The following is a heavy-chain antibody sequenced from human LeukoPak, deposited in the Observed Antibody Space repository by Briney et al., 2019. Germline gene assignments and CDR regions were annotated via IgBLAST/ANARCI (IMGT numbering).Heavy chain of an antibody. CDR3: ARVKDSSGFYFDY. D-gene: IGHD3-22*01. Sequence: GGSLRLSCVASGFTVSSNYMTWVRQAPGKGLEWVSIINSGGSTYYADSVKGRFTISRDNSKNTLYLQMNSLRAEDTAVYYCARVKDSSGFYFDYWGQGTLVTVSS. CDR2: INSGGST. V-gene: IGHV3-66*01. J-gene: IGHJ4*02. CDR1: GFTVSSNY.